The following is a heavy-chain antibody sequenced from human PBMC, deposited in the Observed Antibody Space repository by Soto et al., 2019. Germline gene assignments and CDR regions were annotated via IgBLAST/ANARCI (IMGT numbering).Heavy chain of an antibody. CDR1: GFAFNNYS. J-gene: IGHJ6*02. CDR3: ARDRVPDVYFYYGMAV. Sequence: QVQLVESGGGVVRPGRSLRLSCAASGFAFNNYSMHWVRQAPGKGLEWVAIMAFDGSNKYTADSVKGRFTISRDNSNNILYLQMSSLRPEDTAVDFCARDRVPDVYFYYGMAVWGQGTTVIVSS. CDR2: MAFDGSNK. V-gene: IGHV3-30-3*01.